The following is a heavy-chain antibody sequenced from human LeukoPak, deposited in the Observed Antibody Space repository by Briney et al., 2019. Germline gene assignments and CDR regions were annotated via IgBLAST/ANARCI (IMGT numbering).Heavy chain of an antibody. Sequence: TGGSLRLSCAASGFTFSHYTMNWIRQAPGKGLEWVSAISGSGGSTYYADSVKGRFTISRDNSKNTLYLQMNSLRAEDTAVYYCAKVRLGDGSYPFDYWGQGTLVTVSS. CDR1: GFTFSHYT. V-gene: IGHV3-23*01. CDR3: AKVRLGDGSYPFDY. J-gene: IGHJ4*02. D-gene: IGHD1-26*01. CDR2: ISGSGGST.